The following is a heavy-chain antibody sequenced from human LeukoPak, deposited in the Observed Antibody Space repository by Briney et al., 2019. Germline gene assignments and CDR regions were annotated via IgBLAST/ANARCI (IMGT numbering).Heavy chain of an antibody. V-gene: IGHV3-49*04. CDR2: IRSKAYGGTT. Sequence: GGSLRLSCTASGFTFGDYAMSWVPQAPGKGLEWVGFIRSKAYGGTTEYAASVKGRFTISRDDSKGIAHLQMNSLKTEDTAVYYCTRGPADFDYWGQGTLVTVSS. J-gene: IGHJ4*02. CDR3: TRGPADFDY. CDR1: GFTFGDYA.